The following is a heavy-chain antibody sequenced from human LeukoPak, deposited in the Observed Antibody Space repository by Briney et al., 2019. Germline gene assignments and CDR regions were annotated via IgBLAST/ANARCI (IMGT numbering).Heavy chain of an antibody. CDR2: ISPYNGNT. D-gene: IGHD6-19*01. J-gene: IGHJ4*02. Sequence: ASVKVSCKASGYDFTSVGXTXXXXAPGXGXEXXGWISPYNGNTRYAQKLQGRVTMTTDXSPTTAYMELRGLRFDDTAVYYCARAGSGSGWYFDYWGQGTLVTVSS. CDR1: GYDFTSVG. CDR3: ARAGSGSGWYFDY. V-gene: IGHV1-18*01.